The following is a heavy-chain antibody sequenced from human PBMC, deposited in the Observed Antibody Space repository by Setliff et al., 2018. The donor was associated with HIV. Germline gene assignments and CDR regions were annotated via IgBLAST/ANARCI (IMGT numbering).Heavy chain of an antibody. V-gene: IGHV4-39*01. D-gene: IGHD3-3*01. J-gene: IGHJ4*02. CDR3: ATKGAEWLFVY. CDR2: IYYSGST. Sequence: PSETLSLTCTVSGGSISSSSYYWGWIRQPPGKGLEWIGNIYYSGSTYYNPSLKSRVTISVDTSKNQFSLKLSSVTAADTAVYYCATKGAEWLFVYWGQGTLVTVSS. CDR1: GGSISSSSYY.